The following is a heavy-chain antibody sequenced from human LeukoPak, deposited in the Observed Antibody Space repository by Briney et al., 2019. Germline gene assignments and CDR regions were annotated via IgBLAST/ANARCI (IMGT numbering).Heavy chain of an antibody. Sequence: GGSLRLSCAASGFTFSSYWMTWVRQAPGXGLEWVANIKQDGSEKYYVDSVKGRFTISRDNAKNSVYLQMNSLRAEDTAVYYCARDTRWGGEDFGFWGQGTLVTVSS. J-gene: IGHJ4*02. CDR2: IKQDGSEK. V-gene: IGHV3-7*04. CDR3: ARDTRWGGEDFGF. CDR1: GFTFSSYW. D-gene: IGHD2-2*01.